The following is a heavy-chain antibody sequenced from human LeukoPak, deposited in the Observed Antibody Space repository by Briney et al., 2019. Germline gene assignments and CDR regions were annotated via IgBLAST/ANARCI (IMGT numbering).Heavy chain of an antibody. Sequence: PGGSLRLSCAASGFTFSSYGMSWVRQAPGKGLEWVSAISGGGGSTYYADSVKGRFTISRDNSKNTLYLHMNSLRLEDTAVYWCAKTLWGLTLLSSDYWGQGTLVTVSS. CDR3: AKTLWGLTLLSSDY. CDR2: ISGGGGST. V-gene: IGHV3-23*01. D-gene: IGHD3-16*01. CDR1: GFTFSSYG. J-gene: IGHJ4*02.